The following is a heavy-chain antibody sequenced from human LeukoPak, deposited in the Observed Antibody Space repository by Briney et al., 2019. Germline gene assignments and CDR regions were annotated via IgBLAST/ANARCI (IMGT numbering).Heavy chain of an antibody. CDR2: ISGSGGST. D-gene: IGHD6-19*01. CDR3: AKDPEYSSGWYYFDY. CDR1: GFTFSSYA. V-gene: IGHV3-23*01. Sequence: GGSLRLSCAASGFTFSSYAMSWVRQAPGKGLEWVSAISGSGGSTYYADSVKGRFTISRDNSKNTLYLQMNSLRAEDTAVYYCAKDPEYSSGWYYFDYWGQGTLVTVPS. J-gene: IGHJ4*02.